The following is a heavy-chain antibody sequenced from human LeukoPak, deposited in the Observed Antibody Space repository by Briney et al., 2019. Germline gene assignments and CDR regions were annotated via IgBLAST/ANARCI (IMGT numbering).Heavy chain of an antibody. V-gene: IGHV4-34*01. CDR2: INHSGST. D-gene: IGHD6-25*01. CDR3: ARHGYRGSSGWRSLNWFDP. Sequence: SETLSLTCAVYGGSFSGYYWSWIRQPPGKGLEWIGEINHSGSTNYNPSLKSRVTISVDTSKNQFSLKLSSVTAADTAVYYCARHGYRGSSGWRSLNWFDPWGQGTLVTVSS. CDR1: GGSFSGYY. J-gene: IGHJ5*02.